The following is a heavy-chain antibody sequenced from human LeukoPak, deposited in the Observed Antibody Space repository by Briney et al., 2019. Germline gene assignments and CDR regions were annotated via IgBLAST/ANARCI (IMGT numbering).Heavy chain of an antibody. CDR3: ARSPRSSGWYGWWFDP. J-gene: IGHJ5*02. CDR2: INPSGGST. Sequence: ASVKVSCKASGYTFTSYYMHWVRQAPGQGLEWMGIINPSGGSTSYAQKFQGRVTMTRDTSTSTVYMELSSLRSVDTAVYYCARSPRSSGWYGWWFDPWGQGTLVTVSS. D-gene: IGHD6-19*01. CDR1: GYTFTSYY. V-gene: IGHV1-46*03.